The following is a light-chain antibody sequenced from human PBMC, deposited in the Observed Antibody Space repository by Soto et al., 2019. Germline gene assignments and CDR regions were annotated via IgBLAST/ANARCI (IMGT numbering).Light chain of an antibody. CDR3: QQYGSSPFT. Sequence: EIVLTQSPGTLPLSPGERATLSCRASQSVSSSYLVWYQQKPGQAPRPLIYGASSRATGIPDRFSGSGSGTDFTLTISRLEAEDFAAYYCQQYGSSPFTFGQGTKLEIK. CDR2: GAS. CDR1: QSVSSSY. J-gene: IGKJ2*01. V-gene: IGKV3-20*01.